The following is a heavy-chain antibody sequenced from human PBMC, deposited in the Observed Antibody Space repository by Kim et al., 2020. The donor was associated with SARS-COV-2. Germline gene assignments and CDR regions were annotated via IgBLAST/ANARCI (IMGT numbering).Heavy chain of an antibody. D-gene: IGHD6-13*01. CDR1: GFTFSSYA. CDR3: AKKLYSSSWYSLPDYYYGMDV. CDR2: ISGSGGST. Sequence: GGSLRLSCAASGFTFSSYAMSWVRQAPGKGLEWVSAISGSGGSTYYADSVKGRFTISRDNSKNTLYLQMNSLRAEDTAVYYCAKKLYSSSWYSLPDYYYGMDVWGQGTTVTVSS. V-gene: IGHV3-23*01. J-gene: IGHJ6*02.